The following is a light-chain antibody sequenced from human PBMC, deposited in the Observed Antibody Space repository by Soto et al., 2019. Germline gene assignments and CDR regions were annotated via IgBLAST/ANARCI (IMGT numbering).Light chain of an antibody. V-gene: IGKV1-27*01. CDR1: PGISIY. J-gene: IGKJ3*01. Sequence: DIQMTQSPSSLSASVGDRVTITCRASPGISIYLAWYQQKPGRVPTLLIYAASTLQSGVPSRFSGRGSGTDFNLTIGSLQPEDVATYYCQNYNSAPFTFGPGIKVDIK. CDR3: QNYNSAPFT. CDR2: AAS.